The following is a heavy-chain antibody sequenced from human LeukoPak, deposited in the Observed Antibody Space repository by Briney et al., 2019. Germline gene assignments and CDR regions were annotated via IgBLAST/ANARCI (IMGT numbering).Heavy chain of an antibody. V-gene: IGHV3-21*01. CDR1: GFTFSSYS. Sequence: PGGSLRLSCAASGFTFSSYSMNWVRQAPGKGLEWVSSISSSSSYIYYADSVKGRFTISRDNAKNSLYLQMNSLRAEDTAVYYCARGIYDFWSGYYQNWFDPWGQGTLVTVSS. D-gene: IGHD3-3*01. J-gene: IGHJ5*02. CDR2: ISSSSSYI. CDR3: ARGIYDFWSGYYQNWFDP.